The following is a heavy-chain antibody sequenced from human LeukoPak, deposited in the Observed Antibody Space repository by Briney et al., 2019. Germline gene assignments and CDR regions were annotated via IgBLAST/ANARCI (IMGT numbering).Heavy chain of an antibody. CDR2: IDRDGSRI. CDR3: VRGNDYGGPHY. V-gene: IGHV3-74*01. J-gene: IGHJ4*02. CDR1: GFTFSSYW. D-gene: IGHD4-23*01. Sequence: GGSLRLSCSASGFTFSSYWMHWVRQAPGKGLVWVSRIDRDGSRINYADSVKGRFTISRDNGKNTLFLQMNSLRAEDAAVYYCVRGNDYGGPHYWGQGTLVTVSS.